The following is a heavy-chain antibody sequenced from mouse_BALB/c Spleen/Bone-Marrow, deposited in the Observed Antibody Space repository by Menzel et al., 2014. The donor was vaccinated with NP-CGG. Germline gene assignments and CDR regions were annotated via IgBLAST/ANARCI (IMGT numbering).Heavy chain of an antibody. Sequence: VQLQQSGPEPVKPGASVRISCKASGYTFTNYYIHWVKQRPGQGLEWIGWIYPVNVHANFNEKFRGKDTLTADKSSSTAYMQLSSLTSEDSAVYFCARWLLPYYAMDYWGQGTSVTVSS. CDR2: IYPVNVHA. J-gene: IGHJ4*01. V-gene: IGHV1S56*01. CDR3: ARWLLPYYAMDY. D-gene: IGHD2-3*01. CDR1: GYTFTNYY.